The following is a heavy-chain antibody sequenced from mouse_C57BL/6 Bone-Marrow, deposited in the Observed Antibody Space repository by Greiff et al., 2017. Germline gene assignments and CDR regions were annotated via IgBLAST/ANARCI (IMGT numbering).Heavy chain of an antibody. CDR3: ARRSTGDAMDY. CDR2: INPYNGDT. Sequence: VQLQQSGPELVKPGDSVKISCKASGYSFTGYFMNWVMQSHGKSLEWIGRINPYNGDTFYNQKFKGKATLTVDKSSSTAHMERRSLTSEDSAVYYCARRSTGDAMDYWGQGTSVTVSS. CDR1: GYSFTGYF. D-gene: IGHD1-1*01. V-gene: IGHV1-20*01. J-gene: IGHJ4*01.